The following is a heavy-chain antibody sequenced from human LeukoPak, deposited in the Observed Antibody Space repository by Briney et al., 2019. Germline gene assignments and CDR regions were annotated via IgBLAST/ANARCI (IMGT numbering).Heavy chain of an antibody. CDR3: ARDLEGFDY. CDR1: GFTFSSYW. J-gene: IGHJ4*02. Sequence: GGSLRLSCAASGFTFSSYWMSWVRQAPGKGLEWVSVIYSGGSTYYADSVKGRFTISRDNSKNTLYLQMNSLRAEDTAVYYCARDLEGFDYWGQGTLVTVSS. V-gene: IGHV3-53*01. CDR2: IYSGGST. D-gene: IGHD1-1*01.